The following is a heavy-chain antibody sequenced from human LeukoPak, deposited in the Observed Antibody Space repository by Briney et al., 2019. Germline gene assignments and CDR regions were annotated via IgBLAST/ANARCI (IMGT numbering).Heavy chain of an antibody. V-gene: IGHV3-23*01. Sequence: PGGSLRLSCAASGFTFSRSAMTWVRQGPGTGLEFVASIIYSGGATYYADSVKGRFTISRDNSKNTLYLQMNRMRAEDTAVYYCARELIVGATEGGAFDYWGQGTLVTVSS. J-gene: IGHJ4*02. CDR2: IIYSGGAT. CDR1: GFTFSRSA. CDR3: ARELIVGATEGGAFDY. D-gene: IGHD1-26*01.